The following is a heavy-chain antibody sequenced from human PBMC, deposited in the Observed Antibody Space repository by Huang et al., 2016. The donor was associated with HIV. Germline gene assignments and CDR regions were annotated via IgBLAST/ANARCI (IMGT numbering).Heavy chain of an antibody. V-gene: IGHV3-30*18. CDR1: GFTFTSYG. CDR2: ISYDGKNK. D-gene: IGHD1-26*01. Sequence: QVQLAESGGGVVQPGNSLRLSCEASGFTFTSYGMHWVRQAPRKGLEWVAAISYDGKNKNYADSVKGRFTISRDNSKNTLSLQMNSLRPEDTAVYYCAKDKLQWELLYGMDVWGQGTTVTVSS. J-gene: IGHJ6*02. CDR3: AKDKLQWELLYGMDV.